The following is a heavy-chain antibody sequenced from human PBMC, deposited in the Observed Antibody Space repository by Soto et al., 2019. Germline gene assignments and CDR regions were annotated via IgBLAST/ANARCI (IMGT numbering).Heavy chain of an antibody. Sequence: GGSLILSCAASGFTFSGSAMHWVRQASGKGLEWVGRIRSKANSYATAYAASVKGRFTISRDDSKNTAYLQMNSLKTEDTAVYYCTRPEGGGYSYGFGHGMDVWGQGTTVTVSS. CDR2: IRSKANSYAT. J-gene: IGHJ6*02. V-gene: IGHV3-73*01. CDR3: TRPEGGGYSYGFGHGMDV. D-gene: IGHD5-18*01. CDR1: GFTFSGSA.